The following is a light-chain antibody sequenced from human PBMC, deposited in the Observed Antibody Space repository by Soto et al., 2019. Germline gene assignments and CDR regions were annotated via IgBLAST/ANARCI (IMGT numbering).Light chain of an antibody. CDR3: LQHNSFPWT. J-gene: IGKJ1*01. CDR2: VAS. CDR1: QDISNY. Sequence: DIQMTQSPSAMSASVGDRVTITCRASQDISNYLAWFQQKPGKVPKRLIYVASSLQSGVPSRFSGSGAGTEITLTISSLQPEDFATYYCLQHNSFPWTFGQGTKVEIK. V-gene: IGKV1-17*03.